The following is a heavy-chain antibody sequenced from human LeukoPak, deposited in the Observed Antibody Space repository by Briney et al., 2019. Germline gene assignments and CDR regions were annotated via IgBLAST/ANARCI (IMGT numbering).Heavy chain of an antibody. CDR2: IYYSGST. CDR1: GGSISSYY. J-gene: IGHJ4*02. V-gene: IGHV4-59*12. CDR3: ASHADSSGYYYLIS. D-gene: IGHD3-22*01. Sequence: PSETLSLTCTVSGGSISSYYWSWIRQPPGKGLEWVGYIYYSGSTNYNPSLKSRVTISVDTSKNQFSLKLSSVTAADTAVYYCASHADSSGYYYLISWGQGTLVTVSS.